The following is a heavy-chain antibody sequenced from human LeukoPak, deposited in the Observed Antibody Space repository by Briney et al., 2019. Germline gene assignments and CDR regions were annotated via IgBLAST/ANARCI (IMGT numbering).Heavy chain of an antibody. J-gene: IGHJ4*02. CDR2: IKPDGNEK. CDR1: GFTFTSYW. CDR3: ARSPDGFDY. D-gene: IGHD4-17*01. Sequence: GGSLRLSCTASGFTFTSYWMSWVRQAPGKGLEWVANIKPDGNEKYYVDSVKGRFTISRDNAKNSVYLQMNSLRAEDTAVYYCARSPDGFDYWGQGTLVTVSS. V-gene: IGHV3-7*01.